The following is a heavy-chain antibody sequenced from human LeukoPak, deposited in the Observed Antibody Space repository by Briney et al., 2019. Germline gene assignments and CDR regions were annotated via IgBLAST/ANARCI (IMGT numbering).Heavy chain of an antibody. J-gene: IGHJ6*04. CDR2: IGTSTSYI. CDR1: GFTFSTYI. CDR3: AELGITMIGGV. V-gene: IGHV3-21*01. Sequence: PGGSLRLSCAASGFTFSTYIMNWVRQTPGKGLEWVSSIGTSTSYIYYADSVKGRFTISRDNAKNSLYLQMNSQRAEDTAVYYCAELGITMIGGVWGKGTTVTISS. D-gene: IGHD3-10*02.